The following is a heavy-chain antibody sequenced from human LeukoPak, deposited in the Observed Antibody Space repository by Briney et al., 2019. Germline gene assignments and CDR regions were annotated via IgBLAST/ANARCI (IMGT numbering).Heavy chain of an antibody. Sequence: SETLSLTCTVSGGSISSYYWSWIRQPPGKGLEWIGYIYYSGSTNYNPSLKSRVTISVDTSKNQFSLKLSSVTAADTAVYYCARDSIAVAGDNYYYYMDVWGKGTTVTVSS. V-gene: IGHV4-59*01. CDR1: GGSISSYY. D-gene: IGHD6-19*01. CDR3: ARDSIAVAGDNYYYYMDV. J-gene: IGHJ6*03. CDR2: IYYSGST.